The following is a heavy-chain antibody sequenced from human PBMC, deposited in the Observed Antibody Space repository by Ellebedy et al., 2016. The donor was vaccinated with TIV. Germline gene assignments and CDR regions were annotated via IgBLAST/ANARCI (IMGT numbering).Heavy chain of an antibody. CDR1: AFTFSSHA. CDR3: ARGSSGSSFSSYDY. CDR2: VTGGSDPT. V-gene: IGHV3-23*01. Sequence: GGSLRLSCSASAFTFSSHAMSLVRQAPGKGLEWVSVVTGGSDPTFYANFAKGRFTSSKDISKNTLYLQMSDLRAEDSAVYYCARGSSGSSFSSYDYWGQGTLVTVSS. D-gene: IGHD1-26*01. J-gene: IGHJ4*02.